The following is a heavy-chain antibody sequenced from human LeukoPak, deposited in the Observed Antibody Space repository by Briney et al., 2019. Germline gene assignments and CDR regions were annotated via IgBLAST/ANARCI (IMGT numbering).Heavy chain of an antibody. J-gene: IGHJ4*02. D-gene: IGHD6-6*01. Sequence: SVKVSCKASGYTFSGYYLHWVRQAPGQGLEWMGGIIPIFGTANYAQKFQGRVTITADKSTSTAYMELSSLRAEDTAVYYCAVHSSSFNWGQGTLVTVSS. CDR3: AVHSSSFN. V-gene: IGHV1-69*06. CDR1: GYTFSGYY. CDR2: IIPIFGTA.